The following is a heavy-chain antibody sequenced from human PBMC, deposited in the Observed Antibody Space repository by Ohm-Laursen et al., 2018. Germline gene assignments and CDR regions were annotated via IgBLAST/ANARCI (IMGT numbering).Heavy chain of an antibody. Sequence: SLRLSCAASGFTFSSYGMHWVRQAPGKGLEWVAVISYDGSNKYYADSVKGRFTISRDNSKNTLYLQMNSLRAEDTAVYYCARGRKQQLVMGLRAFDIWGQGTMVTVSS. V-gene: IGHV3-30*03. CDR1: GFTFSSYG. D-gene: IGHD6-13*01. CDR3: ARGRKQQLVMGLRAFDI. J-gene: IGHJ3*02. CDR2: ISYDGSNK.